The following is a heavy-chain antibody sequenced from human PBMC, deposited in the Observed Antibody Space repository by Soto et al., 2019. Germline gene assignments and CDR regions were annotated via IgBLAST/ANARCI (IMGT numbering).Heavy chain of an antibody. V-gene: IGHV3-23*01. CDR2: ISGSGGST. CDR3: GVVVTANDAFDI. J-gene: IGHJ3*02. CDR1: GFTFSSYA. D-gene: IGHD2-21*02. Sequence: EVQLLESGGGLVQPGGSLRLSCAASGFTFSSYAMSWVRQAPGKGLEWVSAISGSGGSTYYADSVKGRFTISRDNSKNTLYLQMNSLSAEDTAVYYCGVVVTANDAFDIWGQGTMVTVSS.